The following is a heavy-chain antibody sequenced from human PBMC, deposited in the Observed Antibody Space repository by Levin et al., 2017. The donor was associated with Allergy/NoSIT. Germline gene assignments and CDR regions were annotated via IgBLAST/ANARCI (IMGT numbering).Heavy chain of an antibody. D-gene: IGHD3/OR15-3a*01. Sequence: LSLTCAASGFIFRSSEMNWVRQAPGKGLEWVSHINSGGDNIYYRDSVKGRFTMSRDNTKNSLYLQMSSLRAEDTAIYYCVREDWDDTFDIWGQGTMVTVS. CDR2: INSGGDNI. CDR1: GFIFRSSE. J-gene: IGHJ3*02. CDR3: VREDWDDTFDI. V-gene: IGHV3-48*03.